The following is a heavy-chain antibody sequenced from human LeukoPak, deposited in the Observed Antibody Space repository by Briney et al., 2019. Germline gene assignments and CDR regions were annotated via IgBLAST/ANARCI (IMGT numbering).Heavy chain of an antibody. V-gene: IGHV3-30*02. D-gene: IGHD3-9*01. Sequence: PGRTLRLSCAASGFTFSSYGMHCVRQAPGKGLEWMTFIRYDGNNRYYTDSVKGRFTISRDNSKNTLYLQMHSLRAEDTAVYYCARGPNYDILTGWRKTHNAFDIWGQGTMVTVSS. J-gene: IGHJ3*02. CDR1: GFTFSSYG. CDR2: IRYDGNNR. CDR3: ARGPNYDILTGWRKTHNAFDI.